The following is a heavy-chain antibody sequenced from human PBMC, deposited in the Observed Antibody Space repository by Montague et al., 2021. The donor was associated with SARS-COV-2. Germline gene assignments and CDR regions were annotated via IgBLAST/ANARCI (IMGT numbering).Heavy chain of an antibody. D-gene: IGHD3-10*01. CDR1: GFTFSSYW. CDR3: ARDSLYGSGSLYYYGMDV. V-gene: IGHV3-7*01. J-gene: IGHJ6*02. CDR2: IKRDGSEK. Sequence: SLRLSCAASGFTFSSYWMSWVRQAPGKGLEWVANIKRDGSEKYYVDSVKGRFTISRDNAKNSLYLQMNSLRAEDTAVYYCARDSLYGSGSLYYYGMDVWGQGTTVTVSS.